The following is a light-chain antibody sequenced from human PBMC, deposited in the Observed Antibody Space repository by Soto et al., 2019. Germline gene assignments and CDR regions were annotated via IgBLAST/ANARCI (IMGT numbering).Light chain of an antibody. J-gene: IGKJ2*01. Sequence: DIQMTPSPSSLSASVGDRVTITCRASQSISRSLNWYQQKPGKAPDLLIYAASNLQSGVPSRFRGSESETDIKLTNSSLQPEDYAPYNCQQSYSSPQMYTLGQGTKLEIK. CDR1: QSISRS. CDR2: AAS. CDR3: QQSYSSPQMYT. V-gene: IGKV1-39*01.